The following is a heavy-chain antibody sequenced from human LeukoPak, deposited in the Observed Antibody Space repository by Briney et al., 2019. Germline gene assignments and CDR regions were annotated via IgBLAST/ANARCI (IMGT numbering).Heavy chain of an antibody. CDR1: GYTFTSYD. Sequence: GASVKVSCKASGYTFTSYDINWVRQATGQGLEWMGWMNPNSGNTGYAQKFQGRVTMTRNTSISTAYMELSSLRSEDTAVYYCARGSGCSGGSCSYYYFDYWGQGTLVTVYS. D-gene: IGHD2-15*01. CDR3: ARGSGCSGGSCSYYYFDY. J-gene: IGHJ4*02. CDR2: MNPNSGNT. V-gene: IGHV1-8*01.